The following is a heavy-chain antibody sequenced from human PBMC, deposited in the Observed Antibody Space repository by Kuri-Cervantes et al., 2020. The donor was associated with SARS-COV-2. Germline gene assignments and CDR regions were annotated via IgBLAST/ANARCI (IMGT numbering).Heavy chain of an antibody. Sequence: GGSLRLSCAASGFTFSSYAMSWVRQAPGKGLEWVAFIRYDGSNKYYADSVKGRFTISRDNSKNTLYLQMNSLRAEDTAVYYCARDSWEPPYYYMDVWGKGTTVTVSS. CDR2: IRYDGSNK. D-gene: IGHD1-26*01. V-gene: IGHV3-30*02. CDR3: ARDSWEPPYYYMDV. CDR1: GFTFSSYA. J-gene: IGHJ6*03.